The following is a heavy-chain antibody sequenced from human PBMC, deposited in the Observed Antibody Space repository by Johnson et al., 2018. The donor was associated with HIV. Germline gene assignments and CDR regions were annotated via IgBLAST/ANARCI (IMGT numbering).Heavy chain of an antibody. J-gene: IGHJ3*02. V-gene: IGHV3-20*04. CDR1: GFTFDDYG. D-gene: IGHD1-26*01. Sequence: VQLVESGGGVVRPGGSLRLSCAASGFTFDDYGMSWVRQAPGKGLEWVSGINWNGGSIGYADSVKGRFTISRDNAKNSLYLQMNSLRAEDTALYYCAKGLGWELLTHDAFDIWGKGQWSPSLQ. CDR3: AKGLGWELLTHDAFDI. CDR2: INWNGGSI.